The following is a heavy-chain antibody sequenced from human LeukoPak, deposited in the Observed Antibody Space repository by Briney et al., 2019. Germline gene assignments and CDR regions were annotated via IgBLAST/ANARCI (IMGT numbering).Heavy chain of an antibody. V-gene: IGHV3-33*06. D-gene: IGHD4-17*01. Sequence: PGRSLRVSCAASGFAFRSYGMHWVRQAPGKGLEWVAVIWYDGSNKYYADSVKGRFTISRDNSKNTLYLQMNSLRAEDTAMYYCVKVSDGDYYFDYWGQGTLDTVSS. CDR1: GFAFRSYG. CDR2: IWYDGSNK. J-gene: IGHJ4*02. CDR3: VKVSDGDYYFDY.